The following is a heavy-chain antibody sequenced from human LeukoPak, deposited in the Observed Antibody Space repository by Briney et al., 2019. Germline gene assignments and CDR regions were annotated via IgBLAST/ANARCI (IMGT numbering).Heavy chain of an antibody. CDR3: ARGAWYYYYMDV. CDR2: IYYSGST. Sequence: TSETLSLTCTVSGGSINSYYWNWIRQPPGKGLEWIGYIYYSGSTKYNPSLKSRVTISVDTSNNQCSLKLSSVAAADTAVYYCARGAWYYYYMDVWGKGTTVTVSS. D-gene: IGHD3-16*01. J-gene: IGHJ6*03. CDR1: GGSINSYY. V-gene: IGHV4-59*01.